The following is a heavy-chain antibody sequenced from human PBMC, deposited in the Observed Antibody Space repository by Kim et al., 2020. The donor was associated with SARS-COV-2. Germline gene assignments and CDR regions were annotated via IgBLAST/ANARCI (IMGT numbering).Heavy chain of an antibody. CDR3: AGTYDSSGYYFGYYYCMDV. CDR2: IKQDGSEK. J-gene: IGHJ6*02. D-gene: IGHD3-22*01. CDR1: GFTFSSYW. Sequence: GGSLRLSCAASGFTFSSYWMSWVRQAPGKGLEWVANIKQDGSEKYYVDSVKGRFTISRDNAKNSLYLQMNSLRAEDTAVYYCAGTYDSSGYYFGYYYCMDVWGQGTTVTVSS. V-gene: IGHV3-7*01.